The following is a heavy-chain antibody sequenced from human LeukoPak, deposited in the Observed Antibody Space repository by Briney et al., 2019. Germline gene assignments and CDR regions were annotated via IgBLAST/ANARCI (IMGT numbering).Heavy chain of an antibody. CDR3: AKRGVVIRVILVGFHKEAYYFDS. V-gene: IGHV3-23*01. J-gene: IGHJ4*02. Sequence: GGSLRLSCAVSGITLSNYGMSWVREAPGKGLEWVAGISGSGGRTNYADAVKGRFTISRDNPKNTLYLQMNSLRAEDTAVYFCAKRGVVIRVILVGFHKEAYYFDSWGQGALVAVSS. CDR1: GITLSNYG. D-gene: IGHD3-22*01. CDR2: ISGSGGRT.